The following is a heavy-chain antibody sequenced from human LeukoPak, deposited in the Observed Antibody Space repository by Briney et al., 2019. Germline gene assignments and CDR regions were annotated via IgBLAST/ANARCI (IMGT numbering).Heavy chain of an antibody. CDR2: ISGSGGST. Sequence: GGSLRLSCAASGFTFSSYAMSWVRQAPGEGLEWVSAISGSGGSTYYADSVKGRFTISRDNSKNTLYLQMNSLRAEDTAVYYCAKPLGQLRYFDYWGQGTLVTVSS. J-gene: IGHJ4*02. CDR1: GFTFSSYA. CDR3: AKPLGQLRYFDY. D-gene: IGHD4-23*01. V-gene: IGHV3-23*01.